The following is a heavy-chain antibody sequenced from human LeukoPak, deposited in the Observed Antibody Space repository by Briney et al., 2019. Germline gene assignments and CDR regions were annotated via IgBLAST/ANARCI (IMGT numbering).Heavy chain of an antibody. D-gene: IGHD5-18*01. CDR2: INHSGST. Sequence: SETLSLTCAVYGGSFSGYYWSWIRHPPGKGLGWVWEINHSGSTNYNPSLKSRVTISVDTSKNQFSLKLSSVTAADTAVYYCARGRWPWIHTGWFDHWGQGTLVTVSS. J-gene: IGHJ5*02. V-gene: IGHV4-34*01. CDR1: GGSFSGYY. CDR3: ARGRWPWIHTGWFDH.